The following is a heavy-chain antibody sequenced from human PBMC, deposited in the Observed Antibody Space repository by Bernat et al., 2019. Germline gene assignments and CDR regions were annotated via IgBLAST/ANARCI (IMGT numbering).Heavy chain of an antibody. D-gene: IGHD2-15*01. J-gene: IGHJ4*02. V-gene: IGHV4-38-2*02. Sequence: QVQLQESGPGLVKPSETLSLTFAVSGYSISSGYYWGWIRQPPGKGLEWIGSLYHSGSTYYNPSLKSRVTISLDTSTNQFSLKLRSVTAADTAVYYCARDRSCSGGSCYPKAYFDYWGQGTLVTVAS. CDR3: ARDRSCSGGSCYPKAYFDY. CDR2: LYHSGST. CDR1: GYSISSGYY.